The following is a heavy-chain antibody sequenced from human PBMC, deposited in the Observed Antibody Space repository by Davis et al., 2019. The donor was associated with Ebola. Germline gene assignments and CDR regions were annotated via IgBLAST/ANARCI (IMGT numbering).Heavy chain of an antibody. D-gene: IGHD3-22*01. CDR3: ARGKDSSGYLRRYYFDY. Sequence: GESLKISCAASGFTFSSYAMHWVRQAPGKGLEWVALISYDGSNKYYADSVKGRFTISRDNSKNTLYLQMNSLRAEDTAVYYCARGKDSSGYLRRYYFDYWGQGTLVTVSS. CDR2: ISYDGSNK. J-gene: IGHJ4*02. CDR1: GFTFSSYA. V-gene: IGHV3-30-3*01.